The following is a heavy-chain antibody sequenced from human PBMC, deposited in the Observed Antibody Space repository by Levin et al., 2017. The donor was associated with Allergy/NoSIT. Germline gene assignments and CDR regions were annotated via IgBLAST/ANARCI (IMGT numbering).Heavy chain of an antibody. V-gene: IGHV4-59*01. Sequence: SETLSLTCTVAGGSISNYYWSWIRQSPGKGLEWIGNVFISGITNYNPSLKHRVSISIDASRNQFSLKLSSVTAADTAMYYCARSPGFHERGDYHYHFDCWGHGTLVTVTS. CDR2: VFISGIT. D-gene: IGHD2-21*01. J-gene: IGHJ4*01. CDR1: GGSISNYY. CDR3: ARSPGFHERGDYHYHFDC.